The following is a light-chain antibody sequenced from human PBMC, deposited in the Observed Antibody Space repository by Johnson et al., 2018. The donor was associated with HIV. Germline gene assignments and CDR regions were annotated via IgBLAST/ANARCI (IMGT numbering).Light chain of an antibody. Sequence: QSVLTQPPSVSAAPGQKVTISCSGSSSNIGNNYVSWYQQLPGTAPKLLIYDNNKRPSGIPDRISGSKSGTSATLGITGLQTGDEADYSCGTWDSGLSAGHVFGTGTKVTVL. V-gene: IGLV1-51*01. J-gene: IGLJ1*01. CDR2: DNN. CDR1: SSNIGNNY. CDR3: GTWDSGLSAGHV.